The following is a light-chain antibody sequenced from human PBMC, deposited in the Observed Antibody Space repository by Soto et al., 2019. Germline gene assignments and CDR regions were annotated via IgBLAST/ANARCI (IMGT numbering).Light chain of an antibody. CDR1: QSIGSY. Sequence: DIQMTQSPSSLSASVGDRVTITCRASQSIGSYVNWYQQKPGKAPQLLIFAASSLQSGVPSRFTGRGYGTEFNLPISSLQPEDFATYYCQQSYIIPRAFGQGTTVEIK. CDR2: AAS. J-gene: IGKJ1*01. CDR3: QQSYIIPRA. V-gene: IGKV1-39*01.